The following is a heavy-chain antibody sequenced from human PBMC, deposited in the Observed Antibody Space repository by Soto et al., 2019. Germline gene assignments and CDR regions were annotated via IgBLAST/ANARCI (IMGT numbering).Heavy chain of an antibody. CDR3: ARGGWRHLDY. CDR1: GGSISVYY. Sequence: QVQLQESGPGLVKPSETLSLTCTVSGGSISVYYWCWIRQPPGKGLEWIGYIYYNGSTNYNPSPKSRVTISVDPSKTQFSLTLSSVTAADTAVYYSARGGWRHLDYGGQGTLVTVSS. V-gene: IGHV4-59*12. CDR2: IYYNGST. D-gene: IGHD3-3*01. J-gene: IGHJ4*02.